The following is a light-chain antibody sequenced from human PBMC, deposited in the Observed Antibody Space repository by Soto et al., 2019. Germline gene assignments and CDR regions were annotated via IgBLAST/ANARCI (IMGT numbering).Light chain of an antibody. Sequence: QSVLTQPPSVSGAPGQRVTISCTGSSSNIGAGYDVHWYQQLPRTAPKLLIYGNNNRPSGVPDRFSGSKSGTSAFLAITGLQGDDEADYYCQTYDMSLSGTVFGTGTKLTVL. J-gene: IGLJ1*01. CDR1: SSNIGAGYD. V-gene: IGLV1-40*01. CDR2: GNN. CDR3: QTYDMSLSGTV.